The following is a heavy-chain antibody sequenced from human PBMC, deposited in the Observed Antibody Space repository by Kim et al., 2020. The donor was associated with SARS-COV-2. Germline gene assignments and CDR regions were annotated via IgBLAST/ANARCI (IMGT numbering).Heavy chain of an antibody. CDR2: ISSSSSYI. CDR1: GFTFSSYS. CDR3: ASGGPRYFDWLFLNDAFDI. J-gene: IGHJ3*02. D-gene: IGHD3-9*01. Sequence: GGSLRLSCAASGFTFSSYSMNWVRQAPGKGLEWVSSISSSSSYIYYADSVKGRFTISRDNAKNSLYLQMNSLRAEDTAVYYCASGGPRYFDWLFLNDAFDIWGQGTMVTVSS. V-gene: IGHV3-21*01.